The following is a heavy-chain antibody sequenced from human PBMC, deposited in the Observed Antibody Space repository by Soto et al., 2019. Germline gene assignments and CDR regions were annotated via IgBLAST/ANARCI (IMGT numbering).Heavy chain of an antibody. Sequence: QVQLVQSGAEVKKPGSSVKVSCKASGCTFSSYAISWVRQAPGQGLEWIGGIIPIFGTANYAQKFQGRVTITAADATSTAYMELSSLRSADTAVYYCARDKEDSHYFDYCGQGTLVTFSS. CDR2: IIPIFGTA. D-gene: IGHD2-15*01. CDR1: GCTFSSYA. V-gene: IGHV1-69*01. J-gene: IGHJ4*02. CDR3: ARDKEDSHYFDY.